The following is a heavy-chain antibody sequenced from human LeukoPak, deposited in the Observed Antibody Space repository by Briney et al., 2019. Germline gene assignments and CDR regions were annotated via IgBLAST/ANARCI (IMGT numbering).Heavy chain of an antibody. CDR1: GYSISSGYY. J-gene: IGHJ6*03. Sequence: SETLSLTCAVSGYSISSGYYWGWIRQPPGKGLEWIGSIYHSGSTYYNPSLKSRVTISVDTSKNQFSLKLSSVTAADTAAYYCARGGYYMDVWGKGTTVTVSS. CDR3: ARGGYYMDV. CDR2: IYHSGST. V-gene: IGHV4-38-2*01.